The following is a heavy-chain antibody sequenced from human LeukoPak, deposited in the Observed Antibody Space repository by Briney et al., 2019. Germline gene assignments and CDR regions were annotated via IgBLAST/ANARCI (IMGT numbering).Heavy chain of an antibody. Sequence: GGSLRLSCAASGFTFSSYWMRWVRHAPGKGLVWVSHINSDASSTNYADSVKGRFTISRDNAKNTLYLQMNTLRAEDTAVYYCARHGSGSLDYWGQGTLVTVSS. D-gene: IGHD3-10*01. CDR1: GFTFSSYW. J-gene: IGHJ4*02. CDR3: ARHGSGSLDY. V-gene: IGHV3-74*01. CDR2: INSDASST.